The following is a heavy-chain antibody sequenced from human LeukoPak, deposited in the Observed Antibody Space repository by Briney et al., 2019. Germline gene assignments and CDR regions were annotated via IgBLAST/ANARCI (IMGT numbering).Heavy chain of an antibody. Sequence: PSETLSLTCTVSGYSISSDYYWGWVRQPPGKGLEWIGSIYHSGSTYYNPSLKSRVTISVDTSKNQFSLKLSSVTAADTAVYYCATVGYCTNGVCYDYFDYWGQGTLVTVSS. CDR1: GYSISSDYY. CDR3: ATVGYCTNGVCYDYFDY. CDR2: IYHSGST. J-gene: IGHJ4*02. V-gene: IGHV4-38-2*02. D-gene: IGHD2-8*01.